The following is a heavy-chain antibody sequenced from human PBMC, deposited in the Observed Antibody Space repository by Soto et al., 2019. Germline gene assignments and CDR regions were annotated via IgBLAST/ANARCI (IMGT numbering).Heavy chain of an antibody. V-gene: IGHV1-2*02. CDR2: VSPKNGDT. CDR3: ARENSGDDAEFDY. CDR1: GYAFTGYY. Sequence: GASVKVSCKASGYAFTGYYIHWVRQAPGQGLEWMGWVSPKNGDTDYAQRFQGRVTMTRDTSITSAYLDLTRLRYDDTATYFCARENSGDDAEFDYWGQGTPVTV. D-gene: IGHD5-12*01. J-gene: IGHJ4*02.